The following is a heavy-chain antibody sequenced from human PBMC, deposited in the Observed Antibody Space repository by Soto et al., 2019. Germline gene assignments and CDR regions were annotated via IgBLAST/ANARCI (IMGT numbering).Heavy chain of an antibody. D-gene: IGHD2-2*01. CDR2: IYYSGST. Sequence: SETLSLTCTVSGGSISSSSYYWGWIRQPPGKGLEWIGSIYYSGSTYYNPSLKSRVTISVDTSKNQFSLKLSSVTAADTAVYYCASSYCSSTSCYGLLDYYYGMDVWGQGTTVTVSS. CDR3: ASSYCSSTSCYGLLDYYYGMDV. V-gene: IGHV4-39*01. CDR1: GGSISSSSYY. J-gene: IGHJ6*02.